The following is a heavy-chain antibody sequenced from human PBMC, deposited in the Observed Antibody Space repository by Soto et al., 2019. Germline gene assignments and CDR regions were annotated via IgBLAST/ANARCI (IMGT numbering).Heavy chain of an antibody. CDR1: GGTLSSYT. D-gene: IGHD3-22*01. CDR3: ARGLGISMIVEALDI. Sequence: SVKVSCKASGGTLSSYTISWVRQAPGQGLEWMGGIIPMFGTANYAQKFQGRVTIIADESTTTAYMELSSLRSEDTAVYYCARGLGISMIVEALDIWGQGTMVTVSS. V-gene: IGHV1-69*13. J-gene: IGHJ3*02. CDR2: IIPMFGTA.